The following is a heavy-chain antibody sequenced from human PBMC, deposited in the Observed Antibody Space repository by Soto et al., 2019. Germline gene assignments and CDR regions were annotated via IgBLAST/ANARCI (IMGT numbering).Heavy chain of an antibody. Sequence: QVQLQESGTGLVEPSGTLSLTCNVYDGSINNGDWCSWVRQPPGKGLEWIGAVYHNGNTNYNASLXXRVTVSVDKSRNQFSLRLTSVTPADPAVYYCATRGIVGPIYWGQGTLVTVSS. CDR1: DGSINNGDW. D-gene: IGHD1-26*01. V-gene: IGHV4-4*02. CDR3: ATRGIVGPIY. CDR2: VYHNGNT. J-gene: IGHJ4*02.